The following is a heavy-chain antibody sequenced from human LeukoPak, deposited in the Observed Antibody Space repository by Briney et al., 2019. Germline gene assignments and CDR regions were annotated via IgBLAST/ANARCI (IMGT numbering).Heavy chain of an antibody. D-gene: IGHD3-10*01. CDR3: ARDGGRYYGSGKFDP. Sequence: ASVKVSCKASGYTFTSYGISWVRQAPGQGLEWMGWISAYNGNTNYAQKLQGRVTMTTDTSTSTAYMELRSLRPDDTAVYYCARDGGRYYGSGKFDPWGQGTLVTVSS. V-gene: IGHV1-18*01. CDR1: GYTFTSYG. J-gene: IGHJ5*02. CDR2: ISAYNGNT.